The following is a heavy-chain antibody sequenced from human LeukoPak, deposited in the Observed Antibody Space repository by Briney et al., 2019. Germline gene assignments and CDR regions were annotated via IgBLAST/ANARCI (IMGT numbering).Heavy chain of an antibody. CDR1: GFTFTDYA. Sequence: PGGSLRLSCAASGFTFTDYAMSWVRQAPEKGLEWISTISDNGGETYYADSVKGRFAISRDNSKNTVFLQMNSLRAEDSAVYYCATDRERDPSVYYLVGGQGTLITVSS. J-gene: IGHJ4*02. V-gene: IGHV3-23*01. D-gene: IGHD3-22*01. CDR3: ATDRERDPSVYYLV. CDR2: ISDNGGET.